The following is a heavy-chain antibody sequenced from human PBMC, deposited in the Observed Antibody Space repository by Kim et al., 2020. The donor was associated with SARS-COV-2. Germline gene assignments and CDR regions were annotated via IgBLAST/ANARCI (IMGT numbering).Heavy chain of an antibody. CDR3: ARVDPIDYGGNPVDY. CDR1: GGSFSDYY. Sequence: SETLSLTCAVYGGSFSDYYWSWIRQPPGKGLEWIGEINHSGSTNYNPSLKSRVTISVDTSKNQFSLKLSSVTAADTAVYYCARVDPIDYGGNPVDYWGQGTLVTVSS. CDR2: INHSGST. D-gene: IGHD4-17*01. J-gene: IGHJ4*02. V-gene: IGHV4-34*01.